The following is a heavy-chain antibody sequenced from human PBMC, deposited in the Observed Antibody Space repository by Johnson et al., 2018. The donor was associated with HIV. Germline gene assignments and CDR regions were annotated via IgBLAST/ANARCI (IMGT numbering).Heavy chain of an antibody. D-gene: IGHD1-26*01. CDR3: AKDVGGWELVLDAFDI. CDR1: GFTFSSYA. V-gene: IGHV3-23*04. CDR2: ISGSGGHT. Sequence: MQLVESGGGLVQPGGSLRLSCAASGFTFSSYAMSWVRQAPGTGLEWVSAISGSGGHTYYADSVKGRFTISRDNSKNTLYLQRNSLRAEDTAVYYCAKDVGGWELVLDAFDIWGQGTMVTVSS. J-gene: IGHJ3*02.